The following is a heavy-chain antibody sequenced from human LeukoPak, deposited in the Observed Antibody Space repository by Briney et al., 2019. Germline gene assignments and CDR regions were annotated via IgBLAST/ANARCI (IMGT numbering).Heavy chain of an antibody. CDR2: IYSGGST. CDR3: ARVGYSSSWSPTIDY. D-gene: IGHD6-13*01. Sequence: GGSLRLSCAASGFTVSSNYMSWVRQAPGKGLEWVSVIYSGGSTYYADSVKGRFTTSRDNSKNTLYLQMNSLRAEDTAVYYCARVGYSSSWSPTIDYWGQGTLVTVSS. V-gene: IGHV3-66*01. CDR1: GFTVSSNY. J-gene: IGHJ4*02.